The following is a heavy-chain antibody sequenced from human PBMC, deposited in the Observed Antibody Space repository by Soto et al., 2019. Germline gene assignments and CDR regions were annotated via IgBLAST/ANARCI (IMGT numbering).Heavy chain of an antibody. D-gene: IGHD3-10*01. CDR3: AKSPLGDFPYYFDY. Sequence: GGSLRLSCTTSGFTFDGHAMGWVRQAPGQGLEWVSGISPTGDFTFYEDSMKGRFTISRDNSKNTLYLQMNNLAAADTAVYYCAKSPLGDFPYYFDYWGQGSLVTVSS. J-gene: IGHJ4*02. CDR1: GFTFDGHA. V-gene: IGHV3-23*01. CDR2: ISPTGDFT.